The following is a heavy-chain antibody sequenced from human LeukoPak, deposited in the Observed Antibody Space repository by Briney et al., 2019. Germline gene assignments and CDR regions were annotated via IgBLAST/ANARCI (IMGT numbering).Heavy chain of an antibody. D-gene: IGHD3-9*01. CDR3: STYQGAVGLRYFDWLSLDY. CDR2: FDPEDGET. CDR1: GYTLTELS. J-gene: IGHJ4*02. Sequence: ASVKVSCKVSGYTLTELSMHWVRQAPGKGLEWMGGFDPEDGETIYAQKFQGRVTMTEDTSTDTAYMELSSLRSEDTAVYYCSTYQGAVGLRYFDWLSLDYWGQGTLVTVSS. V-gene: IGHV1-24*01.